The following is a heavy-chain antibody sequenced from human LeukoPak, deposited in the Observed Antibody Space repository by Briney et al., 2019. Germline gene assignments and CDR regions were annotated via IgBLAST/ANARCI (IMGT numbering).Heavy chain of an antibody. CDR3: ARISYSGSSFDY. CDR2: ISDTGGII. CDR1: GSIFSSSA. D-gene: IGHD1-26*01. Sequence: GGSLRLSCAPSGSIFSSSAMSWVRQAPGKGLEWVSSISDTGGIIYYVDSVKGRFTCSRDNSRNTLYLQMNSLRAEDTAVYYCARISYSGSSFDYWGQGTLVTVSS. J-gene: IGHJ4*02. V-gene: IGHV3-23*01.